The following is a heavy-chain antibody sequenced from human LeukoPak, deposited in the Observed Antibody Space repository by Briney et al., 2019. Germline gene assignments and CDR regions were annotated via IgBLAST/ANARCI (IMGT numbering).Heavy chain of an antibody. D-gene: IGHD3-3*01. V-gene: IGHV4-39*01. CDR3: ARSTIPPRGDFDY. CDR1: GGSISSSSYY. Sequence: PSETLSPTCTVSGGSISSSSYYWGWIRQPPGKGLEWIGSIYYSGSTYYNPSLKSRVTISVDTSKNQFSLKLSSVTAADTAVYYCARSTIPPRGDFDYWGQGTLVTVSS. CDR2: IYYSGST. J-gene: IGHJ4*02.